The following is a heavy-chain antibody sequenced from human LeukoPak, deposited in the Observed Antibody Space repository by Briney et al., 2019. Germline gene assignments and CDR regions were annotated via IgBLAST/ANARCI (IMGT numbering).Heavy chain of an antibody. V-gene: IGHV3-73*01. CDR1: GFTVSSNY. CDR3: TRPRPGIAAAGTGLGFDP. D-gene: IGHD6-13*01. CDR2: IRSKANSYAT. Sequence: GGSLRLSCAASGFTVSSNYMSWVRQASGKGLEWVGRIRSKANSYATAYAASVKGRFTISRDDSKNTAYLQMNSLKTEDTAVYYCTRPRPGIAAAGTGLGFDPWGQGTLVTVSS. J-gene: IGHJ5*02.